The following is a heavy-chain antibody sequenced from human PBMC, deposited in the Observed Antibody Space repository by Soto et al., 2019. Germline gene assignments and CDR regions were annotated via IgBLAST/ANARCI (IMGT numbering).Heavy chain of an antibody. V-gene: IGHV1-18*04. CDR1: GYTFTSYG. CDR3: ARDTYDTTGYPPDY. CDR2: ISTFHGNT. J-gene: IGHJ4*02. Sequence: ASVKVSCKASGYTFTSYGISWVRQAPGQGLEWMGWISTFHGNTNYAQKFQGSVTMTTDTSTSTAYMELRSLTSDDTAIYYCARDTYDTTGYPPDYWGQGTLLTVSS. D-gene: IGHD3-22*01.